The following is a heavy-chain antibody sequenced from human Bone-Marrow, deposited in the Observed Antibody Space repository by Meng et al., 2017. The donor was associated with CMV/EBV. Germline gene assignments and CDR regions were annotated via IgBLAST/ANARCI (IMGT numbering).Heavy chain of an antibody. CDR1: GFTFSSYE. Sequence: GGSLRLSCAASGFTFSSYEMNWVRQAPGKGLEWVSYISSSGSAIYYADSVKGRFTISRDNAKNSLYLQMNSLTAEDTAVYYCARDSGRMNYWGQGTLVTVSS. J-gene: IGHJ4*02. CDR2: ISSSGSAI. D-gene: IGHD2-8*01. V-gene: IGHV3-48*03. CDR3: ARDSGRMNY.